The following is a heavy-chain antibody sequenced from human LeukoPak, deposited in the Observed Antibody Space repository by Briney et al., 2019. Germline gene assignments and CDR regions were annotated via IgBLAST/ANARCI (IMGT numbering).Heavy chain of an antibody. V-gene: IGHV1-46*01. CDR3: ARDQEGFDY. Sequence: ASVKVSCKASGYTFTSNYIHWVRQAPGQGLEWMGMIYPRDGSTSYAQKFQGRVTVTRDTSTSTAHMELSGLRSEDTAVYYCARDQEGFDYWGQGTLVTVSS. CDR2: IYPRDGST. J-gene: IGHJ4*02. CDR1: GYTFTSNY.